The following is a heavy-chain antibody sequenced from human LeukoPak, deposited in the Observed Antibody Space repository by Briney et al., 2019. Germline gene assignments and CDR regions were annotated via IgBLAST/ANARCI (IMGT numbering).Heavy chain of an antibody. Sequence: PGGSLRLSCAASGFTFSSYAMSWVRQAPGKGLEWVSAISGSGGSTYYADSVKGRFTISRDNSKNTLYLQMNSLRAEDTAVYYCAKSHMVRGVIIRSPFDYWGQGTLVNVSS. CDR3: AKSHMVRGVIIRSPFDY. D-gene: IGHD3-10*01. J-gene: IGHJ4*02. CDR2: ISGSGGST. CDR1: GFTFSSYA. V-gene: IGHV3-23*01.